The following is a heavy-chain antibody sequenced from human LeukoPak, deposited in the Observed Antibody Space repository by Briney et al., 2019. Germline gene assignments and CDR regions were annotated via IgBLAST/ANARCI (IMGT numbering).Heavy chain of an antibody. Sequence: ASVKVSCKASGYTFSNYYMHWVRQAPGQGLEWMGIINPLAGSTNHAQKFQGRLTMTRDTSTSTLYMELTSLRSEDTAVYYCARDEGSYSSYWYFNLWGRGTLVTVS. CDR2: INPLAGST. CDR1: GYTFSNYY. V-gene: IGHV1-46*01. J-gene: IGHJ2*01. CDR3: ARDEGSYSSYWYFNL. D-gene: IGHD1-26*01.